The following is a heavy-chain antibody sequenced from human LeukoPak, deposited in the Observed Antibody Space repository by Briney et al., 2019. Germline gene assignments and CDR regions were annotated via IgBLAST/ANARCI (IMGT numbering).Heavy chain of an antibody. V-gene: IGHV3-30*02. J-gene: IGHJ6*03. D-gene: IGHD1-20*01. CDR1: GFTFSSYG. Sequence: PGGSLRLSCAASGFTFSSYGMHWVRQAPGKGLEWVAFIRYDGSNKYYADSVKGRFTISRDNSKNTLYLQMNSLRAEDTAVYYCANLFNWNDVDYMDVWGKGTTVTISS. CDR2: IRYDGSNK. CDR3: ANLFNWNDVDYMDV.